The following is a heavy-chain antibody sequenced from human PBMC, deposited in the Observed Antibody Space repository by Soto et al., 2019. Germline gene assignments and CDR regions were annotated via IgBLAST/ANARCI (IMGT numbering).Heavy chain of an antibody. D-gene: IGHD4-17*01. CDR3: AKGSSYGDLDY. Sequence: QVQLQESGPGLVKPSETLSLTCTVSGGSISSYYWSWIRQPPGKGLEWIGYIYYSGSTNYNPSLKSRVTISVDTSKNQFSLKLSSVTAADTAVYYCAKGSSYGDLDYWGQGTLVTVSS. J-gene: IGHJ4*02. CDR2: IYYSGST. V-gene: IGHV4-59*01. CDR1: GGSISSYY.